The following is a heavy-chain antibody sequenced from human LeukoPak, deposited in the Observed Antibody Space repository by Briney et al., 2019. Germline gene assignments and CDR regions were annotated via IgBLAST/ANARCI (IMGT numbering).Heavy chain of an antibody. CDR3: ARGVEPLAANTLAY. V-gene: IGHV3-53*01. J-gene: IGHJ4*02. D-gene: IGHD1-14*01. Sequence: GGSLRLSCAASGFTVITNDMTWVRQAPGRGLEWVSVLYSDGNTKYADSVRGRFTISRDNSKNTLYLEMNSLSPDDTAVYYCARGVEPLAANTLAYWGQGTLVTVSS. CDR2: LYSDGNT. CDR1: GFTVITND.